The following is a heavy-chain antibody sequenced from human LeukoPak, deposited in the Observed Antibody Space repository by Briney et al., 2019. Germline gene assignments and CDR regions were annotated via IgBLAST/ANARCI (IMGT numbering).Heavy chain of an antibody. CDR1: GGSMSHYY. J-gene: IGHJ2*01. Sequence: SETLSLTCAVSGGSMSHYYWSWIRQPAGKGLEWIGRVSSGRSSYNPSLMSRATMSIDTSTNRFSLRLGSVTAADTAVYFCARTEIRWDDYDQFYFDLWGRGTLVTVSS. V-gene: IGHV4-4*07. CDR2: VSSGRS. D-gene: IGHD4-17*01. CDR3: ARTEIRWDDYDQFYFDL.